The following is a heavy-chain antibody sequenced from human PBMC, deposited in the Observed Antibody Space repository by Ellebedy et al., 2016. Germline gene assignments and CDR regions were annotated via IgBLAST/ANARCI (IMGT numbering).Heavy chain of an antibody. CDR3: ARDPLRYFDWSLWGDAFDI. Sequence: GEPLKISCAASGFTFSDYYMSWIRQAPGKGLEWVSYISSSGSTIYYADSVKGRFTISRDNAKNSLYLQMNSLRAEDTAVYYCARDPLRYFDWSLWGDAFDIWGQGTMVTVSS. D-gene: IGHD3-9*01. V-gene: IGHV3-11*04. CDR2: ISSSGSTI. CDR1: GFTFSDYY. J-gene: IGHJ3*02.